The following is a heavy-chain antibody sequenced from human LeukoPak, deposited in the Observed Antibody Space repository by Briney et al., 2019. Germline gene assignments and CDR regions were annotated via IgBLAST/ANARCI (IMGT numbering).Heavy chain of an antibody. CDR1: GGSISSSSYY. CDR2: IYYSGST. Sequence: SETLSLTCTVSGGSISSSSYYWGWIRQPPGKGLEWIGSIYYSGSTYYNPSLKSRVTISVDTSNNQFSLKLSSVTAADTAVYYCARHVTYSYGLGYYFDYWGQGTLVIVSS. D-gene: IGHD5-18*01. CDR3: ARHVTYSYGLGYYFDY. V-gene: IGHV4-39*01. J-gene: IGHJ4*02.